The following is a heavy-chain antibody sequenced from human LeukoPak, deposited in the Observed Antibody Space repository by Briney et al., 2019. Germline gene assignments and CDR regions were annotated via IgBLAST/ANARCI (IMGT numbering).Heavy chain of an antibody. CDR2: INPNSCGT. CDR3: ARTEEFDY. Sequence: ASVKVFCKASGYTFTGYYMHWVRQAPGQGLEWMGRINPNSCGTNYAQKFQGRVTMTRDTSIRTAYMGPSRVRSDDTAVYYCARTEEFDYWGPGTLVIVSS. J-gene: IGHJ4*02. V-gene: IGHV1-2*06. CDR1: GYTFTGYY.